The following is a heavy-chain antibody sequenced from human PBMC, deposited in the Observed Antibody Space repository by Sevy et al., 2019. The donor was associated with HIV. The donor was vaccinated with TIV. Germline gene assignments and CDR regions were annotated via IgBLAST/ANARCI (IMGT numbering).Heavy chain of an antibody. CDR1: GDSVSSNYAA. J-gene: IGHJ3*01. V-gene: IGHV6-1*01. Sequence: SQTLSLTCGISGDSVSSNYAAWNWIRQSPSRGLEWLGRTYYRSKWYNEYATSVKGRITINPDTSKNQFSLQLNSVTPEETAVYYCARDYCDFPICYHAFDVWGQGTMVTVSS. D-gene: IGHD3-22*01. CDR3: ARDYCDFPICYHAFDV. CDR2: TYYRSKWYN.